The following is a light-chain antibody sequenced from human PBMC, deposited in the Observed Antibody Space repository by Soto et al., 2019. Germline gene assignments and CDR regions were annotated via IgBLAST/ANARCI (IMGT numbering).Light chain of an antibody. CDR1: QTISSS. Sequence: DIQMTQFPSTLSASIGDRVTITCRASQTISSSLAWYQQKPGKAPKLLIYKASSLETGVPSRFRGSGSETEFTLTISSLQPDDFATYYCQQYNSYPYTFGQGTRLEIK. CDR3: QQYNSYPYT. CDR2: KAS. V-gene: IGKV1-5*03. J-gene: IGKJ2*01.